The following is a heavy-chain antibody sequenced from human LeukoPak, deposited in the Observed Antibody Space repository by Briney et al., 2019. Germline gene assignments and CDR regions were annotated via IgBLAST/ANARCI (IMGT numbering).Heavy chain of an antibody. D-gene: IGHD5-18*01. J-gene: IGHJ5*02. CDR2: IIPIFGTA. Sequence: SVNVSCKASGGTFSSYAISWVRQAPGQGLEWMGGIIPIFGTANYAQKFQGRVTITADKSTSTAYMELRSLRSDDTAVYYCARVGYSYGWFDPWGQGTLVTVSS. V-gene: IGHV1-69*06. CDR1: GGTFSSYA. CDR3: ARVGYSYGWFDP.